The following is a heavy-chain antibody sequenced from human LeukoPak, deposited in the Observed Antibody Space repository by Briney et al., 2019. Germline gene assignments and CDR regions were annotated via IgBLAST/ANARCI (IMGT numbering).Heavy chain of an antibody. CDR3: ARDGGYCSSTSCPRGYMDV. D-gene: IGHD2-2*01. V-gene: IGHV3-7*01. CDR1: GFTFSSYW. J-gene: IGHJ6*03. Sequence: PGGSLRLSCAASGFTFSSYWMSWVRQAPGKGLEWVANIKQDGSEKYYVDSVKGRFTISSDNAKNSLYLQMNSLRAEDTAVYYCARDGGYCSSTSCPRGYMDVWGKGTTVTVSS. CDR2: IKQDGSEK.